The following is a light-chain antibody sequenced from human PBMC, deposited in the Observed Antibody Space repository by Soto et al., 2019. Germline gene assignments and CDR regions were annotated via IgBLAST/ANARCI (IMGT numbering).Light chain of an antibody. CDR1: QSIYINY. Sequence: EIVLTQSPGTRSLSPGERATLSCRASQSIYINYLAWYQHKPGQAPRLLISGASTRATGIPDRFSVSGSGTDFTHTISRLDPDAFADYICQQYCSSHYSFRQGTNVETK. V-gene: IGKV3-20*01. CDR3: QQYCSSHYS. J-gene: IGKJ2*01. CDR2: GAS.